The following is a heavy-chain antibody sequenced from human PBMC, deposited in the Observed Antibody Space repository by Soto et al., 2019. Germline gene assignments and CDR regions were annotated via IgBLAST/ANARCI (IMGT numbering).Heavy chain of an antibody. CDR3: ARDRRIFGVVITFYYYYYYGMDV. Sequence: ASVKVSCKASGYTFTSYYMHWVRQAPGQGLEWMGIINASGGSTSYAQKFQGSVTMTSDTPTSTAYMELSSLRSEAPAAYSSARDRRIFGVVITFYYYYYYGMDVWGQGTPVTVSS. V-gene: IGHV1-46*01. CDR2: INASGGST. CDR1: GYTFTSYY. J-gene: IGHJ6*02. D-gene: IGHD3-3*01.